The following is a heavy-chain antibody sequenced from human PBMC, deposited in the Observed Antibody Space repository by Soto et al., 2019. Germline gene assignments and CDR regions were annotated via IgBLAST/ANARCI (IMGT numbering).Heavy chain of an antibody. CDR3: AREGPGGDDRFDY. V-gene: IGHV4-59*01. CDR2: IYYSGST. Sequence: PSETLSLTCTVSGGSISSYYWSWIRQPPGKGLEWIGYIYYSGSTNYNPSLKSRVTISVDTSKNQFSLKLSSVTAADTAVYYCAREGPGGDDRFDYWGQGTLVTVSS. CDR1: GGSISSYY. J-gene: IGHJ4*02. D-gene: IGHD2-21*02.